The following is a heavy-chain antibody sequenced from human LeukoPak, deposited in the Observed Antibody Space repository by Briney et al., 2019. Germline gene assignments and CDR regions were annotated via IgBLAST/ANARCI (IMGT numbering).Heavy chain of an antibody. Sequence: GGSPRLSCAASGFTFSSYEMNWVRQAPGEGLGWVSYISSSGSTLYYADSVKGRFTISRDNAKNSLYLQMNSLRAEDTAVYYCARGFGGYDPDNWFDPWGQGTLVTVSS. CDR3: ARGFGGYDPDNWFDP. CDR2: ISSSGSTL. J-gene: IGHJ5*02. CDR1: GFTFSSYE. V-gene: IGHV3-48*03. D-gene: IGHD5-12*01.